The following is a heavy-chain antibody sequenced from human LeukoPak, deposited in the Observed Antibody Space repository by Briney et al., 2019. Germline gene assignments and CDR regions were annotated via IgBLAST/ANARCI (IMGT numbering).Heavy chain of an antibody. D-gene: IGHD6-19*01. V-gene: IGHV3-33*01. CDR1: GFTFSSYG. CDR3: AREGVAVAGGFYYYYGMDV. J-gene: IGHJ6*02. Sequence: GGSLRLSCAASGFTFSSYGMHWVRQAPGKGLEGVAVIWYDGSNKYYADSVKGRFTISRDNSKNTLYLQMNSLRAEDTAVYYCAREGVAVAGGFYYYYGMDVWGQGTTVTVSS. CDR2: IWYDGSNK.